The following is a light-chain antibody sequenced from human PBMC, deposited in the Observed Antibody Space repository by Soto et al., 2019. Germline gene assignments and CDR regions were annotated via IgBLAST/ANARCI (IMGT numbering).Light chain of an antibody. CDR2: DVN. V-gene: IGLV2-8*01. J-gene: IGLJ2*01. CDR3: SSYAGSNNWV. CDR1: STDVGNYNY. Sequence: QSARTQPPSASGSPGQSLTISWTGTSTDVGNYNYVSWYQQHPGKAPKLMISDVNRRPSGVPDRFSGSKSGNTASLTVSELQAEDEADYYCSSYAGSNNWVFGGGTKVTVL.